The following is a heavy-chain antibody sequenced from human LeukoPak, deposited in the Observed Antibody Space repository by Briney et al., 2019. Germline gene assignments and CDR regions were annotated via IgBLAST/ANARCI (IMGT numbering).Heavy chain of an antibody. D-gene: IGHD6-13*01. V-gene: IGHV1-69*13. CDR1: GGTFSSYA. Sequence: SVEVSCKASGGTFSSYAISWVRQAPGQGLEWMGGIIPIFGTANYAQKFQGRVTITADESTSTAYMELSSLRSEDTAVYYCASHVGVAAAGTLGYYYGMDVWGQGTTVTVSS. J-gene: IGHJ6*02. CDR2: IIPIFGTA. CDR3: ASHVGVAAAGTLGYYYGMDV.